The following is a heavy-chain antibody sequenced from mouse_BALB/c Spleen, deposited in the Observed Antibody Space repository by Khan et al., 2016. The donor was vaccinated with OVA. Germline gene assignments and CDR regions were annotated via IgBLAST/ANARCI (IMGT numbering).Heavy chain of an antibody. V-gene: IGHV1S81*02. Sequence: QVQLKQSGAELVKTGASVKLSCKASGYTFSSYYLYWVKQRPGQGLEWIGEINPNNGGSNFNEKFKNRATLTVDTSSYTAYMQLSSLTSEDSAVDYCTRSEDGSFDFWGQGTLVTGSA. J-gene: IGHJ3*01. CDR3: TRSEDGSFDF. CDR1: GYTFSSYY. CDR2: INPNNGGS. D-gene: IGHD2-3*01.